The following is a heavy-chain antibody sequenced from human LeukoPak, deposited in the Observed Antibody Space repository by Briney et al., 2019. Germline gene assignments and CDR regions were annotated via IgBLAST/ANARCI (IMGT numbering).Heavy chain of an antibody. Sequence: PSETLPLTCTVSGGSISTYYWTWIRQPPGKGLEWIGYVYYTGSTNYNPSLKSRVTISIDTSKNQFSLKLSSVTAADTAMYYCVRRIATAGIYGFDIWGQGTMVTVSS. J-gene: IGHJ3*02. D-gene: IGHD6-13*01. CDR2: VYYTGST. CDR3: VRRIATAGIYGFDI. V-gene: IGHV4-59*01. CDR1: GGSISTYY.